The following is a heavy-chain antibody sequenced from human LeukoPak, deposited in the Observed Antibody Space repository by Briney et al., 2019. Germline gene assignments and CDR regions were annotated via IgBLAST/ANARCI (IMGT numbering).Heavy chain of an antibody. Sequence: PGRSLRLSCAASGFTFSSYWMHWVRQAPGKGLVWVSRIKSDGSSTRYADSVKGRFTISRDNAKNTLWLQMNSLRAEDTAVYYCATDLDYGGYSHFDFWGQGTLVTASS. D-gene: IGHD4-23*01. CDR3: ATDLDYGGYSHFDF. V-gene: IGHV3-74*01. J-gene: IGHJ4*02. CDR1: GFTFSSYW. CDR2: IKSDGSST.